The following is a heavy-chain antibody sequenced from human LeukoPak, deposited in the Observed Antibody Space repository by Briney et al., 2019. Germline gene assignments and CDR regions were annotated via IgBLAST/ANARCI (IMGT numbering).Heavy chain of an antibody. CDR3: ARPNTTYRRLPLGY. CDR2: INHSGST. CDR1: GGSFSGYY. D-gene: IGHD5-18*01. V-gene: IGHV4-34*01. J-gene: IGHJ4*02. Sequence: SETLSLTCAVYGGSFSGYYWSWIRQPPGKGLEWIGEINHSGSTNYNPSLKSRVTISVDTSKNQFSLKLSSVTAADTAVYYCARPNTTYRRLPLGYWGQGTLVTVSS.